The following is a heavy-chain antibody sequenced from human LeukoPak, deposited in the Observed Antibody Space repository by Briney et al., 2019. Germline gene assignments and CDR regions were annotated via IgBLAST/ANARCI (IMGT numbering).Heavy chain of an antibody. CDR2: IYSGGST. D-gene: IGHD7-27*01. J-gene: IGHJ4*02. CDR3: ARDLAWGAFDY. V-gene: IGHV3-53*01. Sequence: GGSLRLSCAASGLTVSSNCMSWVRQAPGKGLEWVSLIYSGGSTYYTDSVKGRFTISRDNSKNTLYLQMNSLRAEDTAVYHCARDLAWGAFDYWGQGTLVTVSS. CDR1: GLTVSSNC.